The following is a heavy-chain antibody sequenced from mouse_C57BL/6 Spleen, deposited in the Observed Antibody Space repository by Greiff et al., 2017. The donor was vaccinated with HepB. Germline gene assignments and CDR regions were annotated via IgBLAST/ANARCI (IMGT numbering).Heavy chain of an antibody. CDR3: AKNWGGAMDY. Sequence: VKVVESGPELVKPGASVKISCKASGYAFSSSWMNWVKQRPGKGLEWIGRIYPGDGDTNYNGKFKGKATLTADKSSSTAYMQLSSLTSEDSAVYFCAKNWGGAMDYWGQGTSVTVSS. J-gene: IGHJ4*01. CDR1: GYAFSSSW. V-gene: IGHV1-82*01. CDR2: IYPGDGDT. D-gene: IGHD4-1*01.